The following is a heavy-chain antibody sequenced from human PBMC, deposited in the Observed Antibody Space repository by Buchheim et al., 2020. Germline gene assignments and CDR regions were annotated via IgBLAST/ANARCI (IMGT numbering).Heavy chain of an antibody. V-gene: IGHV3-7*01. D-gene: IGHD6-19*01. CDR3: AREIAVADYNGFDP. J-gene: IGHJ5*02. Sequence: EVQLVESGGGLVQPGGSLRLSCAASGFTFSSYWMSWVRQAPGKWLEWVSNIKQDGSEKYYVDSVMGRFTISRDNAKNSLYLQMNSLRAEDTAVYYCAREIAVADYNGFDPWGQGTL. CDR2: IKQDGSEK. CDR1: GFTFSSYW.